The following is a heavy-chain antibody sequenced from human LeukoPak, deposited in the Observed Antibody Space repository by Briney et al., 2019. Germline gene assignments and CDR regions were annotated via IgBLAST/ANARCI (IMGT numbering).Heavy chain of an antibody. V-gene: IGHV3-7*01. CDR2: INGDGSVK. D-gene: IGHD3-16*01. CDR1: GFIFSKSW. Sequence: PGGSLRLSCAASGFIFSKSWMSWVRQAPGKGLEWVANINGDGSVKDYVDSVKGRFTISRDNARQSLYLQMSGLRAEDTAVYYCATYTHWVAGDVWGQGATVTVSS. CDR3: ATYTHWVAGDV. J-gene: IGHJ6*02.